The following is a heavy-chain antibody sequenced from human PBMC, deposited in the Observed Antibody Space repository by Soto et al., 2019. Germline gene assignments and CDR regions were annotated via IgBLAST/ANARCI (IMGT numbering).Heavy chain of an antibody. Sequence: RLSCAASGFTFSSYGMHRVRQAPGKGLEWVAVIWYDGSNKYYADSVKGRFTISRDNSKNTLYLQMNSLRAEDTAVYYCARGATTGPYYFDYWGQGTLVTVSS. CDR3: ARGATTGPYYFDY. D-gene: IGHD1-26*01. V-gene: IGHV3-33*01. CDR1: GFTFSSYG. CDR2: IWYDGSNK. J-gene: IGHJ4*02.